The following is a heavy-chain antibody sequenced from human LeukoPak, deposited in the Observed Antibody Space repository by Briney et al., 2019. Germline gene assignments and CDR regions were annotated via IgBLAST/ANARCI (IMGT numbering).Heavy chain of an antibody. CDR3: SRESGAFSPFGY. CDR2: ISRSGRT. D-gene: IGHD1-26*01. J-gene: IGHJ4*02. Sequence: PSETLSLTCDVSGGSISRTNWWSWVRQSPGQGLEWIGEISRSGRTNYNPSLQSRVTMSLGESKNQLSLDLASVTAADTAVYYCSRESGAFSPFGYWGQGTLVTVHS. CDR1: GGSISRTNW. V-gene: IGHV4-4*02.